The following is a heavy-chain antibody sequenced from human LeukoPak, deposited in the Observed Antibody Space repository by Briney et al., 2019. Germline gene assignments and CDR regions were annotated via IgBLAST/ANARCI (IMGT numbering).Heavy chain of an antibody. Sequence: SETLSLTCTVSGGSISSYYWSWIRQPAGTALEWIGRIYTSGTITYNPSLKSRVTMSVDTSKNQFSLKLSSVTAADTAVYYCARVTGYVMEDYFDYWGQGTLVTVSS. V-gene: IGHV4-4*07. CDR2: IYTSGTI. CDR3: ARVTGYVMEDYFDY. CDR1: GGSISSYY. D-gene: IGHD6-13*01. J-gene: IGHJ4*02.